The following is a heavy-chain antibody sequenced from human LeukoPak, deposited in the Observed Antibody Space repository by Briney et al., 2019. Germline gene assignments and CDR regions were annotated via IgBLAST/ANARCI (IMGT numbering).Heavy chain of an antibody. Sequence: GGSLRLSCAASGFTFSSYWMHWVRQAPGKGLVWVSRINSDGSSTSYADSVKGRFTISRDNAKNTLYLQMNSLRAEDTAVYYCARVDDYGDYFDYWGQGTLVTVSS. CDR3: ARVDDYGDYFDY. V-gene: IGHV3-74*01. CDR1: GFTFSSYW. D-gene: IGHD3-16*01. CDR2: INSDGSST. J-gene: IGHJ4*02.